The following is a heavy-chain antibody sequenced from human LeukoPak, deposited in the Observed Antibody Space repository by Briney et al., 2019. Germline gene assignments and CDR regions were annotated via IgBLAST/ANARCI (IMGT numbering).Heavy chain of an antibody. CDR3: ANDDARGFGEPSPYDY. Sequence: GRSLRLSCVASGFASRNYGMHWVRQAPGKGLEWVAVISYDGINTHYADSVKGRLTISKDNSKNTLYLQLNTLRPEDTAVYYCANDDARGFGEPSPYDYWGQGTRVIVSS. CDR1: GFASRNYG. D-gene: IGHD3-10*01. CDR2: ISYDGINT. J-gene: IGHJ4*02. V-gene: IGHV3-30*18.